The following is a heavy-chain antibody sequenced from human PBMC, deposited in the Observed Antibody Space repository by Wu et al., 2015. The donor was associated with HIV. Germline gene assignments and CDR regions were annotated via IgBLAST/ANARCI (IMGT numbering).Heavy chain of an antibody. J-gene: IGHJ6*02. V-gene: IGHV1-69*01. CDR1: GGTLNYYV. CDR2: INPLFGTT. Sequence: QVQLVQSGAEVKKPGSSVKVSCTASGGTLNYYVTSWVRQAPGQGLEWVGGINPLFGTTKHTQKFQDRVTFTTDESKSTAYMELSSLRSEDTAVYYCARNTDSVATSLYSLGVWGQGTTVTVSS. D-gene: IGHD5-12*01. CDR3: ARNTDSVATSLYSLGV.